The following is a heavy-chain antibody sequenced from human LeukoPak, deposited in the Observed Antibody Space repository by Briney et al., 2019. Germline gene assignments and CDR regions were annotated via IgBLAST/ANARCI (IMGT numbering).Heavy chain of an antibody. CDR1: GFTFSNYG. V-gene: IGHV3-30*18. Sequence: GGSLRLSCAASGFTFSNYGMHWVRQAPGKGLEWVAVISYDGSNKYYADSVKGRFTISRDNSKNTLYLQMNSLRAEDTAVYYCAKGLHYYDSSGYYYGDYWGQGTLVTVSS. CDR3: AKGLHYYDSSGYYYGDY. CDR2: ISYDGSNK. D-gene: IGHD3-22*01. J-gene: IGHJ4*02.